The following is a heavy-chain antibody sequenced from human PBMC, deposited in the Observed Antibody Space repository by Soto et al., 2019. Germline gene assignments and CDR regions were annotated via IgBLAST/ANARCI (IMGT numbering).Heavy chain of an antibody. Sequence: PGGSLRLSCAASGFTFSSYGMHWVRQAPGKGLEWVAVIWYDGSNKYYADSVKGRFTISRDNSKNTLYLQMNSLRAEDTAVYYCARDGRYCSSTSCHKPDVGGWFDPWGQGTLVTVSS. CDR2: IWYDGSNK. D-gene: IGHD2-2*02. CDR1: GFTFSSYG. CDR3: ARDGRYCSSTSCHKPDVGGWFDP. J-gene: IGHJ5*02. V-gene: IGHV3-33*01.